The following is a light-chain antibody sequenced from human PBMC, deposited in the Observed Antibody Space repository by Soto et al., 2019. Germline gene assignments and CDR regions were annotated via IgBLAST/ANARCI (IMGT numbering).Light chain of an antibody. Sequence: QSVLTQPPSTSGAPGQKVTISCTGSSSNIGAGYDVHWYQLLPGTAPKLLIYGNTNRPSGVPDRFSGSKSGTSASLAITGVRPEDEADDYCQSHEGSRNSWVFGGGTQVTVL. CDR2: GNT. V-gene: IGLV1-40*01. CDR3: QSHEGSRNSWV. J-gene: IGLJ3*02. CDR1: SSNIGAGYD.